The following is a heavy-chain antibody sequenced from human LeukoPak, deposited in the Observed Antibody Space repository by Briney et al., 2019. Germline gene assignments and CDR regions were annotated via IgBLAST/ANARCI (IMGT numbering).Heavy chain of an antibody. J-gene: IGHJ4*02. Sequence: TGGSLRLSCAASGFTFSSYTMNWDRQAPGRGLEWVSYITSTSSTIYYADSVKGRFTISRDNAKNSLYLQMNSLRDEDTAVYYCARAYSSDYWGQGTLVTVSS. CDR1: GFTFSSYT. V-gene: IGHV3-48*02. CDR2: ITSTSSTI. D-gene: IGHD6-13*01. CDR3: ARAYSSDY.